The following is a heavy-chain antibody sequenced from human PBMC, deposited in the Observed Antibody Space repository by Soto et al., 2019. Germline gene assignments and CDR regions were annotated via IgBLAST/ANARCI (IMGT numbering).Heavy chain of an antibody. CDR3: ARDLMHYDRSGYGGY. V-gene: IGHV3-30*03. D-gene: IGHD3-22*01. CDR2: ISYDGSNK. J-gene: IGHJ4*02. CDR1: GFTFSSYG. Sequence: QVQLVESGGGVVQPGRSLRLSCAASGFTFSSYGMHWVRHAPGKGLEWVAVISYDGSNKYYADSVKGRFTISRDNSKNPLYLQMNSLRAEYTAVYYCARDLMHYDRSGYGGYWGQGTLVTVSS.